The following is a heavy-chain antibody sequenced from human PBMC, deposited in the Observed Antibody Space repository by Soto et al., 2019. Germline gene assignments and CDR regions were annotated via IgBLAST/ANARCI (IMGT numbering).Heavy chain of an antibody. CDR3: AREDIVATYLFDY. Sequence: ETLSLTCTVSGGSISSSSYYWGWVRQAPGKGLEWVANIKQDGSEKYYVDSVKGRFTISRDNAKNSLYLQMNSLRAEDTAVYYCAREDIVATYLFDYWGQGTLVTVSS. CDR2: IKQDGSEK. J-gene: IGHJ4*02. D-gene: IGHD5-12*01. V-gene: IGHV3-7*01. CDR1: GGSISSSSYY.